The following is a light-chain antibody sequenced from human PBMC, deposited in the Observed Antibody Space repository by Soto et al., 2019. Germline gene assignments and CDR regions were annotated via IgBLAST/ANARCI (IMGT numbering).Light chain of an antibody. CDR2: GAS. J-gene: IGKJ5*01. CDR3: QQYGSSPLIT. CDR1: QSVSSSY. V-gene: IGKV3-20*01. Sequence: EIELTQSPATLSLSPGERATLSCGASQSVSSSYFAWYQQKPGQAPRLLXYGASSRATGIPDRFSGSGSGTDFTLTISRLEPEDFAVYYCQQYGSSPLITFGQGTRLEIK.